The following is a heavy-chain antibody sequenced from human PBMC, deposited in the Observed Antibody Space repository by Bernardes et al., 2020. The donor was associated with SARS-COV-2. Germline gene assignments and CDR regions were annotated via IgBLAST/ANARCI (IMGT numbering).Heavy chain of an antibody. CDR1: GGSISSYY. V-gene: IGHV4-59*01. D-gene: IGHD3-10*01. CDR3: ARDTYYYGSGSYPYYYYYGMDV. CDR2: IYYSGST. J-gene: IGHJ6*02. Sequence: SETLSLTCTVSGGSISSYYWSWIRQPPGKGLEWIGYIYYSGSTNYNPSLKSRVTISVDTSKNQFSLKLSSVTAADTAVYYCARDTYYYGSGSYPYYYYYGMDVWGQGTTVTVSS.